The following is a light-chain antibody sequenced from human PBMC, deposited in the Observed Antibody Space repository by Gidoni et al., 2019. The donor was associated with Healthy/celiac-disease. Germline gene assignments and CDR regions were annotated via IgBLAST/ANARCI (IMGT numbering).Light chain of an antibody. CDR1: SSDVGGYNY. CDR3: SSYAGSNKV. V-gene: IGLV2-8*01. CDR2: EVS. J-gene: IGLJ3*02. Sequence: QSALTHPPSASGSPGQSVTISCTGTSSDVGGYNYVSWYQQHPGKAPKLMIYEVSKRPSGVPDRFFGSKSGNTASLTVSGLQAEDEADYYCSSYAGSNKVFGGGTKLTVL.